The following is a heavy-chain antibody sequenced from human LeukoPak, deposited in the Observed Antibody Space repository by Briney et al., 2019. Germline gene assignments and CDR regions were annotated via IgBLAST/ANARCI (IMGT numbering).Heavy chain of an antibody. V-gene: IGHV3-7*01. J-gene: IGHJ4*02. D-gene: IGHD2-21*01. CDR3: VRDNPRCCGVIPANIDDY. Sequence: GGSLRLFCGASGFTFSRLWESLGRQAPGEGVEWVANKKEDGSEKYYVDSEKGRFTISRDNAKNSLYLQMNSLRAEDTAVYYCVRDNPRCCGVIPANIDDYWGQGTLVTVSS. CDR1: GFTFSRLW. CDR2: KKEDGSEK.